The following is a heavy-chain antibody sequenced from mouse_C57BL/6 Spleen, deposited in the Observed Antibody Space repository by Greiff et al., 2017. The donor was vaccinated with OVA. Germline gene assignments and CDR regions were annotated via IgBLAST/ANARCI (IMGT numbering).Heavy chain of an antibody. CDR3: ARAGYGSSYVWWYFDV. CDR1: GYSITSGYY. V-gene: IGHV3-6*01. D-gene: IGHD1-1*01. CDR2: ISYDGSN. J-gene: IGHJ1*03. Sequence: EVQLQQSGPGLVKPSQSLSLTCSVTGYSITSGYYWHWIRQFPGNKLEWMGYISYDGSNNYNPSLKNRISITRDTSKNQFFLKLNSVTTEDTATYYCARAGYGSSYVWWYFDVWGTGTTGTVSS.